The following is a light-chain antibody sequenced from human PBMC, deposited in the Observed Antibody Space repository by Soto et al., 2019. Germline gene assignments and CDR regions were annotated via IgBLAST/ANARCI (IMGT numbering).Light chain of an antibody. CDR1: SSDVGAYNY. V-gene: IGLV2-14*01. J-gene: IGLJ2*01. Sequence: QSVLTQPASVSGSPGQSITISCTGTSSDVGAYNYVSWYQQYPGKAPKVIIFEVRKRPSGVSNRFSGSKSGDTASLTISGLQAEDEADYYCQSYDSGLSGSRVFGGGTKLTVL. CDR3: QSYDSGLSGSRV. CDR2: EVR.